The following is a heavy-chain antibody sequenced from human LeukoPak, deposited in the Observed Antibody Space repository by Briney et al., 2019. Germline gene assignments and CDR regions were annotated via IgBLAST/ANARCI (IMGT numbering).Heavy chain of an antibody. Sequence: SETLSLTCTVSGGSISSSSYYWGWIRQPPGKGLEWIGSIYYSGSTYYNPSLKSRVTISVDTSKNQFSLKLSSVTAADTAVYYCARGGSGLRDYYYYYYMDVWGKGTTVTVSS. CDR2: IYYSGST. D-gene: IGHD3-3*01. J-gene: IGHJ6*03. V-gene: IGHV4-39*07. CDR1: GGSISSSSYY. CDR3: ARGGSGLRDYYYYYYMDV.